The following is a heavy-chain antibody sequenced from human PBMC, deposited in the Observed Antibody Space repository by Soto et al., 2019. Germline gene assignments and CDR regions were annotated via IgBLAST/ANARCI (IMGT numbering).Heavy chain of an antibody. Sequence: GGSLRLSCSASGFIFSSHWMHWVRQSAEKGLVWVSRINSDGSSTAYADSVKGRFTISRDNAKNTLYLQMNSLRVEDTAVYYCARDRPDISNPTDHPMFDYWGQGTQVTVSS. CDR2: INSDGSST. CDR3: ARDRPDISNPTDHPMFDY. D-gene: IGHD6-6*01. V-gene: IGHV3-74*01. CDR1: GFIFSSHW. J-gene: IGHJ4*02.